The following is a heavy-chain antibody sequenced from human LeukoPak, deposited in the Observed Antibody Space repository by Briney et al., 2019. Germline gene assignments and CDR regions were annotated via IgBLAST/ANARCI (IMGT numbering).Heavy chain of an antibody. Sequence: MTGGSLRLSCAASGFTFSSYSMNWVRQAPGKGLEWVSSISSSSSYIYYADSVKGRFTISRDNAKNSLYLQMNSLRAEDTAVYYCARDHYDYSGSYSMFDYWGQGTLVTVSS. CDR3: ARDHYDYSGSYSMFDY. CDR1: GFTFSSYS. CDR2: ISSSSSYI. J-gene: IGHJ4*02. V-gene: IGHV3-21*01. D-gene: IGHD1-26*01.